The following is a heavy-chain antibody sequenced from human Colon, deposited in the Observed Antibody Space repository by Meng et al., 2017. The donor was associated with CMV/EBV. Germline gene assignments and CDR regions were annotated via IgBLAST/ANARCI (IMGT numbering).Heavy chain of an antibody. J-gene: IGHJ5*02. D-gene: IGHD6-19*01. V-gene: IGHV3-11*01. CDR2: ISSSSSII. Sequence: GESLKISCAASGFTFSDYFMTWIRQAPGKGLEWVSYISSSSSIIYYVDSVKGRFTVSRDNAKNSLHLQMNSLRAEDTAVYYCARRTIAVTGENWFDPWGQGTLVTVSS. CDR3: ARRTIAVTGENWFDP. CDR1: GFTFSDYF.